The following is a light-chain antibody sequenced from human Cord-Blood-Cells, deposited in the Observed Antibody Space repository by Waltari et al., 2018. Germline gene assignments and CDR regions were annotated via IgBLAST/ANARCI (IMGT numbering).Light chain of an antibody. CDR1: QSVLYSANNKNY. J-gene: IGKJ4*01. CDR2: WAS. V-gene: IGKV4-1*01. Sequence: DIVMTQSPDSLAVSLGERATINCKYSQSVLYSANNKNYLAWYQQKPGQPPKLLIYWASTRESGVPDRFSGSGSGTDFTLTISSLQAEDVAVYYCQQYYSTLQTFGGGTKVEIK. CDR3: QQYYSTLQT.